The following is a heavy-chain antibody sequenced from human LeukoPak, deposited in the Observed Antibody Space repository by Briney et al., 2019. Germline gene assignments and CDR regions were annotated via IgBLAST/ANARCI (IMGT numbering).Heavy chain of an antibody. CDR2: MSGDGATT. D-gene: IGHD3-10*01. V-gene: IGHV3-23*01. CDR3: ARVSFGVLWFGELRFDP. Sequence: GGSLRLSCAASGFTFSDYGMSWVRQAPGKGLEWVSAMSGDGATTYYADSVKGRFTISRDNSKNTLYLQMNSLRAEDTAVYYCARVSFGVLWFGELRFDPWGQGTLVTVSS. J-gene: IGHJ5*02. CDR1: GFTFSDYG.